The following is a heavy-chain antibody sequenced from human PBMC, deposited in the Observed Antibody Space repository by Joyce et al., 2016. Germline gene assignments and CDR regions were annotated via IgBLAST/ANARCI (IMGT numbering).Heavy chain of an antibody. V-gene: IGHV3-30*18. D-gene: IGHD6-19*01. J-gene: IGHJ4*02. CDR3: AKEPGSGYSTGWYYFEY. Sequence: QVQLVESGGGVVQPGRSLRLSCAASGFTFSSYGMHWVRQAPGKGLEWVEVISYDGNYKYDADSVKGRFTISRDNSKKTLYLQMNRLRAEDTAVFYCAKEPGSGYSTGWYYFEYWGQGTLVTVSS. CDR2: ISYDGNYK. CDR1: GFTFSSYG.